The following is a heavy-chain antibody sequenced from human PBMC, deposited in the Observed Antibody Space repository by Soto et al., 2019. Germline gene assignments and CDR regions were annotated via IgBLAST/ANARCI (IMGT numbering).Heavy chain of an antibody. Sequence: EVQLVESGGGLVKPGGSLRLSCAASGFNFNSYTINWVRQAPGKRLEWLSSISSSGYIFSTDSVRGRFTISRDNAKNSVYLQIKSLSAEDTAVYFCARDCSGGSCYTGMDVWGQVTTVTVSS. D-gene: IGHD2-15*01. J-gene: IGHJ6*02. CDR2: ISSSGYI. CDR1: GFNFNSYT. V-gene: IGHV3-21*01. CDR3: ARDCSGGSCYTGMDV.